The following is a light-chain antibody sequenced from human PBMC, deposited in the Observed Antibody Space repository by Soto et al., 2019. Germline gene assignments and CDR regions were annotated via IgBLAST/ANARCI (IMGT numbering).Light chain of an antibody. J-gene: IGLJ1*01. Sequence: QSALTQPASVSGSPGQSITISCTGTSSDVGGYNYVSWYQQHPGKAPKLMIYEVSNWPSGVSNRFSGSKSGNTASLTISGLQAEDEADYYCSSYTSSSTLYVVGTGTKLTVL. CDR3: SSYTSSSTLYV. CDR2: EVS. CDR1: SSDVGGYNY. V-gene: IGLV2-14*01.